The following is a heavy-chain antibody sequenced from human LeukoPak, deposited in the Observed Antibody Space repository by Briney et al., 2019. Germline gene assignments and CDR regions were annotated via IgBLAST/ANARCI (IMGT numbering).Heavy chain of an antibody. CDR1: GFTFSTYW. D-gene: IGHD1-26*01. Sequence: GGSLRLSCAASGFTFSTYWRNWVRQAPGKELVWVSRINGDGSDTDSADSVKGRFTISRDNAKNMLYLQMNSLRVEDTSVYYCATISRSVSYHFDYWGQGTVHTLFS. CDR3: ATISRSVSYHFDY. V-gene: IGHV3-74*01. J-gene: IGHJ4*02. CDR2: INGDGSDT.